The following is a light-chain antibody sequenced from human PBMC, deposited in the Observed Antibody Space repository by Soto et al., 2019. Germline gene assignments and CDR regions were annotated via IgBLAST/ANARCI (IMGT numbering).Light chain of an antibody. V-gene: IGKV3D-15*01. CDR3: QQYHNWPPLT. Sequence: ETLMTQSPATLSASPGERVTLSCRASQNINFNLAWYQQKPGQAHRVLIYGASSRASGIPDRFSGSGSGTDFTLTISSLEHDDFAFYYCQQYHNWPPLTFGGGTRVEIK. CDR1: QNINFN. CDR2: GAS. J-gene: IGKJ4*01.